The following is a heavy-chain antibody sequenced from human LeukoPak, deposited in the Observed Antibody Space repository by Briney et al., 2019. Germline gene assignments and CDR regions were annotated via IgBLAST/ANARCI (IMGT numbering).Heavy chain of an antibody. V-gene: IGHV3-21*01. CDR2: ISSSSSYI. J-gene: IGHJ6*03. Sequence: PGGSLRLSCAASGFTFSSYSRNWVRQAPGKGLEWVSFISSSSSYIYYADSVKGRFTISRDNAKNSLYLQMNSLRAEGTAVYYCARDSDYYDSSGYSPYYIDVWGKGTTVTVSS. CDR3: ARDSDYYDSSGYSPYYIDV. D-gene: IGHD3-22*01. CDR1: GFTFSSYS.